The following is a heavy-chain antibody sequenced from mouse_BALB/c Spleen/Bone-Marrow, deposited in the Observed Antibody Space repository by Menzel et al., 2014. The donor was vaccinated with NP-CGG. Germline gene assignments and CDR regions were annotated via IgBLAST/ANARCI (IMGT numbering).Heavy chain of an antibody. V-gene: IGHV4-1*02. J-gene: IGHJ3*01. D-gene: IGHD3-3*01. CDR1: GFDFSRYW. Sequence: EVHLVESGGGLVQPGGSLKLSCAASGFDFSRYWMSWVRQAPGKGLEWIGEINPRSRTINYTPSLKDKFIISRDNAKNTLYLQMSKVRSEDTALYYCARLGDRGWFAYWGQGTLVTVSA. CDR2: INPRSRTI. CDR3: ARLGDRGWFAY.